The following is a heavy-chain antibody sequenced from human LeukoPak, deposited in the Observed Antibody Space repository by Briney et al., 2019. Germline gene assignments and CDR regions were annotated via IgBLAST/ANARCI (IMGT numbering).Heavy chain of an antibody. CDR2: IYPGDSDT. V-gene: IGHV5-51*01. D-gene: IGHD5-18*01. Sequence: GESLKISCKGSGYSFTNYWIALVRQMPGKGLEWMGIIYPGDSDTRYSPSFQGQVTISVDKSISTAYLQWSSLKASDTAMYYCARHLRLWQNWFDPWGQGTLVTVSS. J-gene: IGHJ5*02. CDR1: GYSFTNYW. CDR3: ARHLRLWQNWFDP.